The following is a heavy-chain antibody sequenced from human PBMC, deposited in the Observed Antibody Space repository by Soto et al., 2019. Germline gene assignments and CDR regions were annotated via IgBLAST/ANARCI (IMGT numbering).Heavy chain of an antibody. V-gene: IGHV3-53*04. CDR1: GFTVSSNY. CDR2: IYSGGST. J-gene: IGHJ4*02. CDR3: AREGGDHGRPLGY. Sequence: EVQLVESGGGLVQPGGSLRLSCAASGFTVSSNYMSWVRQAPGKGLEWVSVIYSGGSTYYADSVKGRFTISRHNSKNTLYVQMNSLRAEDTAVYCCAREGGDHGRPLGYWGQGTLVTVSS. D-gene: IGHD4-17*01.